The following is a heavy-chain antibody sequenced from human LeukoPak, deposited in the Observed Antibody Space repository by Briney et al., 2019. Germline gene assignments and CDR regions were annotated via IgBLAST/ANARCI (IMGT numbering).Heavy chain of an antibody. CDR1: GGSIRSYY. D-gene: IGHD5-18*01. V-gene: IGHV4-59*08. CDR2: ISYSGTT. CDR3: ARQEGYGLLDN. J-gene: IGHJ4*02. Sequence: PSETLSLTCTVSGGSIRSYYWDWLRQPPGKGLEWIGYISYSGTTSYNPSLKSRVTISADTSKNQFSLKVSSVTAADTAVYYCARQEGYGLLDNWGQGTLVTISS.